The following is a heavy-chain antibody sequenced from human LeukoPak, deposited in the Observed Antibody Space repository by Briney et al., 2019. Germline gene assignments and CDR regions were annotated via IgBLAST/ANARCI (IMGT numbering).Heavy chain of an antibody. J-gene: IGHJ2*01. Sequence: GGSLRLSCAASGFTFSSYAMSWFRQAPGKGLEWVSAISGSGGSTYYADSVKGRFTISRDNSKNTLYLQMNSLRAEDTAVYYCAKMGDYGFVWYFDLWGRGTLVTVSS. D-gene: IGHD4-17*01. CDR1: GFTFSSYA. V-gene: IGHV3-23*01. CDR3: AKMGDYGFVWYFDL. CDR2: ISGSGGST.